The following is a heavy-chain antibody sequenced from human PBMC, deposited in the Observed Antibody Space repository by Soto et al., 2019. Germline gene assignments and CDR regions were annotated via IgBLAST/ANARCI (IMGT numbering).Heavy chain of an antibody. D-gene: IGHD6-13*01. J-gene: IGHJ6*02. Sequence: ASVKVSCKASGGTFSTSAITWVRKAPGQGLEWMGGIVPLFGTSNYAQKSQGRVTITADTSTSTAYMELSGLRSGDTAIYYCARGGYSSTWSNLLDRSGLDVWGQGTTVTVSS. V-gene: IGHV1-69*06. CDR2: IVPLFGTS. CDR3: ARGGYSSTWSNLLDRSGLDV. CDR1: GGTFSTSA.